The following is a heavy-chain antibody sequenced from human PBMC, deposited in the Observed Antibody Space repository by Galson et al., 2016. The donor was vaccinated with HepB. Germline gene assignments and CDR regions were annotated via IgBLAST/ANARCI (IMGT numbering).Heavy chain of an antibody. Sequence: SLRLSCAASGFTFSNYAMSWVRQAPGKGLEWVSTISTSGDRTYCAVSVKGRFTISRDNSKDTLYLQMNSLRAEGTAVYYCAKKSSGNYPFDYWGQGSLVTVSS. CDR2: ISTSGDRT. D-gene: IGHD3-22*01. CDR3: AKKSSGNYPFDY. CDR1: GFTFSNYA. V-gene: IGHV3-23*01. J-gene: IGHJ4*02.